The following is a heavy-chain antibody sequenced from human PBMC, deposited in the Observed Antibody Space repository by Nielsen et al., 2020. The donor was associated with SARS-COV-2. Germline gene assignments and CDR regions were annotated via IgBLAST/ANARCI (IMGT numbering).Heavy chain of an antibody. D-gene: IGHD3-3*02. Sequence: SETLSLTCNVSGDSMSSSDYYWAFHRQPPGRGLEWVGSIYYSGITYSNPSLKSRVTMSVDTSKNQFSLRLNSVTAADTAVYYCARLNRRILTPLALASLRFDFWGRGALVTVSS. J-gene: IGHJ4*02. CDR3: ARLNRRILTPLALASLRFDF. V-gene: IGHV4-39*01. CDR2: IYYSGIT. CDR1: GDSMSSSDYY.